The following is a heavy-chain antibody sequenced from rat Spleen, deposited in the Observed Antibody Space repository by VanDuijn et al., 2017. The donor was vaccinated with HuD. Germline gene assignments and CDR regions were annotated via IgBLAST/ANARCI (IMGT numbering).Heavy chain of an antibody. J-gene: IGHJ2*01. Sequence: EVQLVESDGGLVQPGRSLKLSCAASGFTFSDFYMAWVRQAPTKGLEWVATISYDGSKTYYRDSVKGRFTISRDNARSTLYLQMDSLRSEDTATYYCTTGVYWGQGVMVTVSS. CDR1: GFTFSDFY. CDR2: ISYDGSKT. CDR3: TTGVY. V-gene: IGHV5-20*01.